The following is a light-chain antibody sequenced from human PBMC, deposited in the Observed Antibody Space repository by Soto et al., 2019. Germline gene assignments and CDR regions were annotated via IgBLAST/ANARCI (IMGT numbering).Light chain of an antibody. CDR1: QGISRA. CDR3: QQSET. Sequence: AIQLTQSPSSLSASVGDRVTITCRASQGISRALAWYQQKPGKAPKLLIYDASSLESGVPSRFSGSGSGTDFTLTISSLRPEDFATYYCQQSETFGPGTKVDIK. J-gene: IGKJ3*01. V-gene: IGKV1-13*02. CDR2: DAS.